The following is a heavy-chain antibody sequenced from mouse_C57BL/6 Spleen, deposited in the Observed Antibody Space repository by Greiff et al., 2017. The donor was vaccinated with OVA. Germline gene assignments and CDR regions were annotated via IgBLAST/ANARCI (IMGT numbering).Heavy chain of an antibody. J-gene: IGHJ3*01. V-gene: IGHV2-6-1*01. CDR2: IWSDGST. CDR1: GFSLTSYG. CDR3: ARHDDYGQAWFAY. D-gene: IGHD2-4*01. Sequence: VQLQESGPGLVAPSQSLSITCTVSGFSLTSYGVHWVRQPPGKGLEWLVVIWSDGSTNYNSALKSRLSISKDNSKSQVFLKMNSLQTDDTAMYYCARHDDYGQAWFAYWGQGTLVTVSA.